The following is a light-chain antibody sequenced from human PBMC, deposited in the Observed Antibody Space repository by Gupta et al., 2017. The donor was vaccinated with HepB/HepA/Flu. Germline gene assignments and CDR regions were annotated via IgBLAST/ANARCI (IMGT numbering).Light chain of an antibody. CDR1: QSLNSY. V-gene: IGKV3-11*01. J-gene: IGKJ4*01. CDR3: QQRRDWPLT. Sequence: EIVLTQPPATLSSAPGERATLSCRASQSLNSYLAWFQQRPGQAPRLLIYDASNRATGIPARFSGSGSGTDFTLTISSLEPEDFAVYYCQQRRDWPLTFGGGTKVEIK. CDR2: DAS.